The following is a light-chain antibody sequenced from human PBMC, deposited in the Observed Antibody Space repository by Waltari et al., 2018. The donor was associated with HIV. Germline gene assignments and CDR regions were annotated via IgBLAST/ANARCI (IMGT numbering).Light chain of an antibody. CDR1: SLRIFF. Sequence: SSELAQDPAVSVALGQTVRITCQGDSLRIFFASWYQHKPGQAPVLVIYGQNKRPSGIPDRFAVSNSGNTTSLPITGAQDEDEADYYWNSRDSSGVVVVGGTKLTVL. V-gene: IGLV3-19*01. CDR2: GQN. CDR3: NSRDSSGVV. J-gene: IGLJ2*01.